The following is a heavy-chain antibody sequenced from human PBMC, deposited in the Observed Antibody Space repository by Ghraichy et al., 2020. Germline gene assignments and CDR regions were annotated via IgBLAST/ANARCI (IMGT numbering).Heavy chain of an antibody. CDR2: IKSKTDGGTT. CDR1: GFTFSNAW. D-gene: IGHD4-17*01. Sequence: GSLRLSCAASGFTFSNAWMSWVRQAPGKGLEWVGRIKSKTDGGTTDYAAPVKGRFTISRDDSKNTLYLQMNSLKTEDTAVYYCFESGGDYVRDHYYGMDVWGQGTTVTVSS. J-gene: IGHJ6*02. CDR3: FESGGDYVRDHYYGMDV. V-gene: IGHV3-15*01.